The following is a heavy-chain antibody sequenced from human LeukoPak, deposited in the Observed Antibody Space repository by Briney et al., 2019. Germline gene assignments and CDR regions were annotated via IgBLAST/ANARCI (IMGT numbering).Heavy chain of an antibody. Sequence: PGGSLRLSCAASGFTFSSYSMNWVRQAPGKGLEWVSSISSSGSTIYYADSVKGRFTISRDNAKNSLYLQMNSLRAEDTAVYYCARGPPKGSWPPYMDVWGKGTTVTVSS. J-gene: IGHJ6*03. CDR2: ISSSGSTI. CDR1: GFTFSSYS. CDR3: ARGPPKGSWPPYMDV. V-gene: IGHV3-48*04. D-gene: IGHD1-26*01.